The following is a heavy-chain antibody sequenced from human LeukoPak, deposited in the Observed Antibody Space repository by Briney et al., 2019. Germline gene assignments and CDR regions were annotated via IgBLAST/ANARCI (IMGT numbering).Heavy chain of an antibody. CDR3: AGGLRYCSSTSCLPDY. V-gene: IGHV1-2*02. CDR2: INPNSGGT. D-gene: IGHD2-2*01. Sequence: GASVKVSCKASGYTFTGYYMHWVRQAPGQGLEWMGWINPNSGGTNYAQKFQGRVTMTRDTSISTAYMELSRLRSDDTAVYYCAGGLRYCSSTSCLPDYWGQGTLVTVSS. J-gene: IGHJ4*02. CDR1: GYTFTGYY.